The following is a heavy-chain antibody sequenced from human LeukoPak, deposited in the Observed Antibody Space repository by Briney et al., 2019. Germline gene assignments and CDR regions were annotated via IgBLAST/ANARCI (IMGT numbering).Heavy chain of an antibody. J-gene: IGHJ4*02. D-gene: IGHD2/OR15-2a*01. V-gene: IGHV6-1*01. CDR2: TYFRSKWYN. CDR3: ARDGYVLHTLDY. Sequence: SQTLSLTCAISGDSVSSDTAAWNWIRQSPSRGLEWLGRTYFRSKWYNDYALWLKGRITVNSDTSKNQFSLQLNSVTPEDTAVYYCARDGYVLHTLDYWGQGTLVTVSS. CDR1: GDSVSSDTAA.